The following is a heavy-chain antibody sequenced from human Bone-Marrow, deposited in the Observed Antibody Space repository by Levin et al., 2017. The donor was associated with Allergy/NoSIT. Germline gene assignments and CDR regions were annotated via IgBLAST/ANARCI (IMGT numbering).Heavy chain of an antibody. CDR1: GGSINNNY. V-gene: IGHV4-59*01. J-gene: IGHJ5*02. Sequence: SCNVSGGSINNNYWSWIRQPPGKGLEWIGNIYYTGSTSHNPSLKSRVTMSVDTSKNQFSLKLSSVTPADTAMYFCARGLAVATPWFDPWGQGTLVTVSS. CDR2: IYYTGST. CDR3: ARGLAVATPWFDP. D-gene: IGHD6-19*01.